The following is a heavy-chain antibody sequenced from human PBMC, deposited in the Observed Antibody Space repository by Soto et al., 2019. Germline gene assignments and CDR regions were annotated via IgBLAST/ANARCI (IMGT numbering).Heavy chain of an antibody. J-gene: IGHJ4*02. V-gene: IGHV3-30*14. CDR3: GREQNIGNYRTADY. CDR2: ISYVGSKK. Sequence: QVQLVESGGGVVQPGMSLRLSCVVSGFTLSNYAMHWVRQAPGKWLEWLAGISYVGSKKYNADSMEGRFTISRDTSKNTLYLQVNSLRVEDKAVYFCGREQNIGNYRTADYWGKGILVTVSS. D-gene: IGHD3-22*01. CDR1: GFTLSNYA.